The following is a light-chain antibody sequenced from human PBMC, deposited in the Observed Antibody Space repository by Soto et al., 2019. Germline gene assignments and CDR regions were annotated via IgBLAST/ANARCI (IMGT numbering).Light chain of an antibody. CDR1: TGAVTSGYY. V-gene: IGLV7-43*01. CDR3: LIYYGGAQV. Sequence: QAVVTQEPSLTMSPGGTVTLTCASSTGAVTSGYYPNWFQQKPGQAPRALIYSTSNKDSWTPARFSGSLLGGKAALTLSGVQPEDEAEYYCLIYYGGAQVFGGGTKLTVL. CDR2: STS. J-gene: IGLJ2*01.